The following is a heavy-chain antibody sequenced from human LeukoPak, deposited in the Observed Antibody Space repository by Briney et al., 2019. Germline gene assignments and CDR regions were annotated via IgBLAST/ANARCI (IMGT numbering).Heavy chain of an antibody. D-gene: IGHD3-10*01. J-gene: IGHJ6*03. V-gene: IGHV4-38-2*01. CDR3: ARRPWLWFGETHYYMDD. CDR2: IYHSGST. CDR1: GYSISSGYY. Sequence: SETLSLTCAVSGYSISSGYYWGWIRQPPGKGLEWIGSIYHSGSTYYNPSLKSRVTISVDTSKNQFSLKLSSVTAADTAVYYCARRPWLWFGETHYYMDDWGKGTTVTVSS.